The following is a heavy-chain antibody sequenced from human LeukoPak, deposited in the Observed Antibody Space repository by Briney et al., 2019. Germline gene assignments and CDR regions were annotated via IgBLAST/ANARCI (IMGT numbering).Heavy chain of an antibody. CDR2: IYHSGST. CDR1: GYSISSGYY. D-gene: IGHD6-13*01. Sequence: SETLSLTCTVSGYSISSGYYWGWIRQPPGKGLEWIGSIYHSGSTYYNPSLKSRVTISVDTSKNQFSLKLSSVTAADTAVYYCARDVFIAAAGRNYYYGMDVWGQGTTVTVSS. CDR3: ARDVFIAAAGRNYYYGMDV. V-gene: IGHV4-38-2*02. J-gene: IGHJ6*02.